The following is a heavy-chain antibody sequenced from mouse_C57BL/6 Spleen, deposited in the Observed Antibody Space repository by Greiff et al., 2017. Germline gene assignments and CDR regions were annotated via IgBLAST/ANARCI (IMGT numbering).Heavy chain of an antibody. Sequence: EVKLQESGGDLVKPGGSLKLSCAASGFTFSSYGMSWVRQTPDKRLEWVATISSGGSYTYYPDSVKGRFTISRDNAKNTLYLQMSSLKSEDTAMYYCARKSTMITYVDYWGQGTTLTVSS. V-gene: IGHV5-6*01. D-gene: IGHD2-4*01. CDR1: GFTFSSYG. CDR2: ISSGGSYT. J-gene: IGHJ2*01. CDR3: ARKSTMITYVDY.